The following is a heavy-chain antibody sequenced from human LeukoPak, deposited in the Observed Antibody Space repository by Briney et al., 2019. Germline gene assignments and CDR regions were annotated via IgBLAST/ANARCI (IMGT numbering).Heavy chain of an antibody. CDR1: GYTLTELS. D-gene: IGHD3-22*01. CDR2: FDPEDGET. J-gene: IGHJ4*02. Sequence: ASVKVSCKVSGYTLTELSMHWARQAPGKGLEWMGGFDPEDGETIYAQKFQGRVTMTEDTSTDTAYMELSSLRSEDTAVYYCATIVDYYYYFDYWGQGTLVTVSS. V-gene: IGHV1-24*01. CDR3: ATIVDYYYYFDY.